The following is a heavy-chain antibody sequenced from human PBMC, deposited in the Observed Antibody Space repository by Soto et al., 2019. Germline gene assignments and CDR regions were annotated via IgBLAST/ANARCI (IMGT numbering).Heavy chain of an antibody. D-gene: IGHD5-18*01. J-gene: IGHJ3*02. V-gene: IGHV1-69*02. CDR2: IIPILGIA. CDR1: GGTFSSYT. CDR3: ARSMSGYSYGYPAFDI. Sequence: ASVKVSCKASGGTFSSYTISWVRQAPGQGLEWMGRIIPILGIANYAQKFQGRVTITADKSTSTAYMELSSLRSEDTAVYYCARSMSGYSYGYPAFDIWGQGTMVTVSS.